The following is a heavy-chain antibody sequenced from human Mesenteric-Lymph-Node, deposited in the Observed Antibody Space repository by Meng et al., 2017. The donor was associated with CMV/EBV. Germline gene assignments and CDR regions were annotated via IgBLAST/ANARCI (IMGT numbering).Heavy chain of an antibody. D-gene: IGHD5/OR15-5a*01. Sequence: GSLKISCVASGLTISDHYMSWIRQAPGKGLEWISYISSRGVTISYADSVKGRFTISRDNAKNSLYLQMNSLRDEDTAVYYCARYQLSTRPYYYYTMDVWGQGTTVTVSS. J-gene: IGHJ6*02. CDR3: ARYQLSTRPYYYYTMDV. CDR2: ISSRGVTI. CDR1: GLTISDHY. V-gene: IGHV3-11*01.